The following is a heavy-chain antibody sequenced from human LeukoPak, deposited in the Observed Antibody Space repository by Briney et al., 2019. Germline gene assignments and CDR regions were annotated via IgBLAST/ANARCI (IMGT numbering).Heavy chain of an antibody. CDR2: ISGSGGST. CDR3: AKSRTYFDF. V-gene: IGHV3-23*01. J-gene: IGHJ4*02. CDR1: GFTFSSYG. Sequence: GGSLRLSCAASGFTFSSYGMSWVRQAPGKGLEWVSSISGSGGSTYYADSVKGRFTISRGNSKNTLYLQMNSLRAEDTALYYCAKSRTYFDFWGQGTLVTVSS.